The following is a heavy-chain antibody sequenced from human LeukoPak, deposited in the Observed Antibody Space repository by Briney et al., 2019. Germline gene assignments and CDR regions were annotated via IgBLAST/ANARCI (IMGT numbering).Heavy chain of an antibody. CDR1: GFTFSDYY. J-gene: IGHJ4*02. D-gene: IGHD2-15*01. CDR3: AKEKRGVVVVAAVFDY. CDR2: ISSSGSTI. Sequence: GGSLRLSCAASGFTFSDYYMSWIRQAPGKGLEWVSYISSSGSTIYYADSVKGRFTISRDNAKNSLYLQMNSLRAEDTAVYYCAKEKRGVVVVAAVFDYWGQGTLVTVSS. V-gene: IGHV3-11*01.